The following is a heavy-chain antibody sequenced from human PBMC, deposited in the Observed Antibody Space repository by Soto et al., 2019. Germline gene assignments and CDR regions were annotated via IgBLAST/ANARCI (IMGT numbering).Heavy chain of an antibody. CDR3: ASATDPRLRLGNNYYYYYYMDV. V-gene: IGHV1-69*02. CDR1: GGTFSSYP. J-gene: IGHJ6*03. CDR2: IIPILGIA. D-gene: IGHD4-17*01. Sequence: ASVKVSCKASGGTFSSYPISWVRQAPGQGLEWMGRIIPILGIANYAQKFQGRVTITADKSTSTAYMELSSLRSEDTAVYYCASATDPRLRLGNNYYYYYYMDVWGKGTTVTVSS.